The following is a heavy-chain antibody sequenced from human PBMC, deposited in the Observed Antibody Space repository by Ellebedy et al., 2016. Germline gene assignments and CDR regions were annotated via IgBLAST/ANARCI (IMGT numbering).Heavy chain of an antibody. D-gene: IGHD1-14*01. CDR2: IYPGDSLT. J-gene: IGHJ4*02. CDR1: GYSFTDYW. CDR3: ARQRTGQPNDY. Sequence: ASVKVSCKGSGYSFTDYWIAWVRQMPGNGLEWMGAIYPGDSLTTYSPSFEGQVTVSADKSPNTAYLQWSSLKASDTAMYYCARQRTGQPNDYWGQGTLLTVSS. V-gene: IGHV5-51*01.